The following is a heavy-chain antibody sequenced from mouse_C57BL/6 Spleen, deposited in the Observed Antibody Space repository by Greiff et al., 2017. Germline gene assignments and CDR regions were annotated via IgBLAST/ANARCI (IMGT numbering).Heavy chain of an antibody. J-gene: IGHJ3*01. CDR2: IDPSDSYT. Sequence: QVQLKQPGAELVRPGTSVKLSCKASGYTFTSYWMHWVKQRPGQGLEWIGVIDPSDSYTNYNQKFKGKATLTVDTSSSTAYMQLSSLTSEDSAVYYCARNYGSSYSAWFAYWGQGTLVTVSA. CDR3: ARNYGSSYSAWFAY. V-gene: IGHV1-59*01. D-gene: IGHD1-1*01. CDR1: GYTFTSYW.